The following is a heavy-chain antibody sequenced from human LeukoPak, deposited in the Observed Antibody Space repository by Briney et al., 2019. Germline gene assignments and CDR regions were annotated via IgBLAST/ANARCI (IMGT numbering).Heavy chain of an antibody. CDR1: GYTFTGYY. CDR3: ARDSSATVPGSY. CDR2: INPNSGGT. J-gene: IGHJ4*02. V-gene: IGHV1-2*02. D-gene: IGHD3-10*01. Sequence: ASVKVSCKASGYTFTGYYMHWVRQAPGQGLEWMGWINPNSGGTNYAQKFQGRVTMTRDTSISTAYMELSRLRSDDTAVYYCARDSSATVPGSYCCQGTLVTVSS.